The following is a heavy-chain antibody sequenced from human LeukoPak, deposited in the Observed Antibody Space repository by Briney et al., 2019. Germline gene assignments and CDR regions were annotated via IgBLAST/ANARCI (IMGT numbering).Heavy chain of an antibody. Sequence: RAGGSLRLSCAASGFTFSNAWMSRVRQAPGKGLEWVAVIWFDGGNKYYADSVKGRFTISRDNSKNMLYLQMNSLRAEDTALYYCARDLYASPRDSSSCPDYWGQGTLVTVSS. CDR1: GFTFSNAW. CDR3: ARDLYASPRDSSSCPDY. CDR2: IWFDGGNK. V-gene: IGHV3-33*08. J-gene: IGHJ4*02. D-gene: IGHD2-2*01.